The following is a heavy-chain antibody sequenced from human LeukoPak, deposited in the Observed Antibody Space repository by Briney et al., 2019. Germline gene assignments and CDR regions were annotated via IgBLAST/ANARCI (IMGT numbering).Heavy chain of an antibody. CDR3: ASTMGATTLGDYYYYGMDV. CDR2: IYYSGNT. Sequence: SETLSLTCTVSGGSISSYYWSWIRQPPGKGLEWIGYIYYSGNTNYNPSLKSRVSISVDTSKNKSSLKLTSVTAADTAVYYCASTMGATTLGDYYYYGMDVWGQGTTVTVSS. J-gene: IGHJ6*02. CDR1: GGSISSYY. D-gene: IGHD1-26*01. V-gene: IGHV4-59*01.